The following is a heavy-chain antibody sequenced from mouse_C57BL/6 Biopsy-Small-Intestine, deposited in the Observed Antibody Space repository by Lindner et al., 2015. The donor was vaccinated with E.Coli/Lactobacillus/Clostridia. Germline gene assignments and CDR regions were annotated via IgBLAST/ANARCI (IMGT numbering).Heavy chain of an antibody. J-gene: IGHJ1*03. D-gene: IGHD1-1*01. V-gene: IGHV1-31*01. CDR2: IYPYNGLS. Sequence: VKLQESGPELVKPGASVKISCKASGHSFTGYYMHWVKQSHGNILDWIGYIYPYNGLSSYNHKFKGKATLTVDKSSSTAYLELRSLTSEDSAVYYCAISRSSYGYFDVWGTGTTVTVSS. CDR3: AISRSSYGYFDV. CDR1: GHSFTGYY.